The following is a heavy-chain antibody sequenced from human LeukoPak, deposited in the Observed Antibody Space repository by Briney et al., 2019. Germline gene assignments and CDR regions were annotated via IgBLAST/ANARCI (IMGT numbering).Heavy chain of an antibody. CDR1: GGTVSSYA. Sequence: GASVKVSCKASGGTVSSYAISWVRQAPGQGLEWRGRIIPILGIANYAQKFQVRVTITADKSTSTAYMELSSLRSEDTAVYYCARGGSSVAGSVAEYFQHWGQGTLVTVSS. CDR3: ARGGSSVAGSVAEYFQH. CDR2: IIPILGIA. V-gene: IGHV1-69*04. J-gene: IGHJ1*01. D-gene: IGHD6-19*01.